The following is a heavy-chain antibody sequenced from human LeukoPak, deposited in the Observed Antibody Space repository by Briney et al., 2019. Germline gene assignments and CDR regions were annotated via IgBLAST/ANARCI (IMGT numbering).Heavy chain of an antibody. CDR3: ARGRPAYYDILTGYYRRYYGMDV. D-gene: IGHD3-9*01. CDR1: GGSFSGYY. Sequence: SETPSLTCAVYGGSFSGYYWSWIRQPPGKGLEWIGEINHSGSTNYNPSLKSRVTISVDTSKNQFSLKLSSVTAADTAVYYCARGRPAYYDILTGYYRRYYGMDVWGQGTTVTVSS. J-gene: IGHJ6*02. CDR2: INHSGST. V-gene: IGHV4-34*01.